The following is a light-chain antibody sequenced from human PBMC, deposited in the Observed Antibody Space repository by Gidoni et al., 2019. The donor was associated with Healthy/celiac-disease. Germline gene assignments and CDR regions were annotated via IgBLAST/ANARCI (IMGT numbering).Light chain of an antibody. Sequence: DIHITHSPSSLSASVGDRVTITCQASQDISNYLNWYQQKPGKAPKLLIYDASNLETGVPSRFSGSGSGTDFTFTISSLQPEDIATYYCQQYDNLPYTFGQXTKLEIK. CDR2: DAS. CDR1: QDISNY. V-gene: IGKV1-33*01. CDR3: QQYDNLPYT. J-gene: IGKJ2*01.